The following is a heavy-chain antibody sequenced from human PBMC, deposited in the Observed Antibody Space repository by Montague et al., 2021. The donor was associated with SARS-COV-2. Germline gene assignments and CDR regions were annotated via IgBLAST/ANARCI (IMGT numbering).Heavy chain of an antibody. CDR1: GDSVSSKSAA. CDR3: ARDSGYDYGYFDY. J-gene: IGHJ4*02. Sequence: CAISGDSVSSKSAAWNWIRQSPSRGLEWLGRTYYRPKWHSDYAVXEKSRITINPDPSKNQFSLQLNSVTPEDTAVYYCARDSGYDYGYFDYWGQGTLVTVSS. D-gene: IGHD5-12*01. V-gene: IGHV6-1*01. CDR2: TYYRPKWHS.